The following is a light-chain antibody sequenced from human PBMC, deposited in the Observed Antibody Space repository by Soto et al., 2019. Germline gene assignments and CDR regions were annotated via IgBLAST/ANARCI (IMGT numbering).Light chain of an antibody. CDR2: TTS. CDR3: QQASSFPLT. CDR1: QGINSW. V-gene: IGKV1D-12*01. Sequence: DIQMTQSPSSVSASVGDRVTISCRASQGINSWLAWYQQKPGKAPKLLIYTTSNLESGVPSRFSGSGSGTDFTLTISSLQPEDFATYYCQQASSFPLTFGGGTRVEIK. J-gene: IGKJ4*01.